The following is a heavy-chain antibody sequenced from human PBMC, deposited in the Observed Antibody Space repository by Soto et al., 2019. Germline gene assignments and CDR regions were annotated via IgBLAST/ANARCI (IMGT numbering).Heavy chain of an antibody. J-gene: IGHJ3*02. D-gene: IGHD2-21*02. Sequence: QVQLVQSGAEVKKPGSSVKVSCKASGGTFSSYAISWVRQAPGQGLEWMGGIIPIFGTANYAQKFQGRVTITADESTSTAYMELSSLRSEDTAVYYCARGLAYCGGDCYFDAFEIWGQGTMVTVSS. CDR1: GGTFSSYA. CDR2: IIPIFGTA. CDR3: ARGLAYCGGDCYFDAFEI. V-gene: IGHV1-69*01.